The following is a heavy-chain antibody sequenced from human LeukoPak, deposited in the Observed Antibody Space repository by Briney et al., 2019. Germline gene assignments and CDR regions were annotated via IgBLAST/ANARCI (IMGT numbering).Heavy chain of an antibody. CDR3: GDSYGPQAPLYY. CDR2: ISAYNGNT. Sequence: APVKVSCKASGYTFTSYGISWVRQAPGQGLEWMGWISAYNGNTNYAQKLQGRVTMTTDTSTSTAYMELRNLRSDDTAVYYCGDSYGPQAPLYYWGQGTLVTVSS. J-gene: IGHJ4*02. D-gene: IGHD5-18*01. V-gene: IGHV1-18*01. CDR1: GYTFTSYG.